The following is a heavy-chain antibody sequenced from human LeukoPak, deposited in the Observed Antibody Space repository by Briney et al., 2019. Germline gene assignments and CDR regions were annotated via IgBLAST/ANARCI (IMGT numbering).Heavy chain of an antibody. D-gene: IGHD3-10*01. CDR2: IHYSGST. J-gene: IGHJ4*02. V-gene: IGHV4-59*01. CDR3: ARSGHIYYGSGSFFDY. Sequence: SETLSLTCTVSGGSINSYYWSWIRQPPGKGLEWIGFIHYSGSTNHNPSLKSRVSISVDTSKSQFSLKLSSVTAADTAIYYCARSGHIYYGSGSFFDYWGQGTLVTVPS. CDR1: GGSINSYY.